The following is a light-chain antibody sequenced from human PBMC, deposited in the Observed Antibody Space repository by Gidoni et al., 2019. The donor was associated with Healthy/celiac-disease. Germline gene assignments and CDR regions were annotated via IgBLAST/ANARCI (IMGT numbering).Light chain of an antibody. V-gene: IGKV3-20*01. Sequence: EIVVTQSPGTLSLSPGGRATLSCRASQSVRSNNLAWYQQKPGQAPRLLIYGASSRATGIPDRFSGSGSGTDFTLAINRLEPEDFAVYYCQQYDVSPPTFGPXTKVEI. CDR1: QSVRSNN. J-gene: IGKJ1*01. CDR3: QQYDVSPPT. CDR2: GAS.